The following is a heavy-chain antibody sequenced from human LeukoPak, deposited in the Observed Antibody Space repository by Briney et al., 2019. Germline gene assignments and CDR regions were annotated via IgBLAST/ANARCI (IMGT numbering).Heavy chain of an antibody. V-gene: IGHV3-21*01. J-gene: IGHJ4*02. CDR1: GFTFSSYG. D-gene: IGHD6-13*01. Sequence: GGSLRLSCAASGFTFSSYGMNWVRQAPGKGLEWVSSISSSSDYIYYADSVKGRFTISRDNAKNSLYLQMDSLRAEDTAVYYCARERGIAAPPKYWGQGTLVTVSS. CDR3: ARERGIAAPPKY. CDR2: ISSSSDYI.